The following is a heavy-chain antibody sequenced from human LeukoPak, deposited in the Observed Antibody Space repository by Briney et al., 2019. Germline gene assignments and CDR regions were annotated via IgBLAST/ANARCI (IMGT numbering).Heavy chain of an antibody. CDR3: ARGPYCSSTSCYPWYFDL. CDR1: GFIFSNYE. D-gene: IGHD2-2*01. J-gene: IGHJ2*01. V-gene: IGHV3-48*03. CDR2: ISSSGYTK. Sequence: PGGSLRLSCAASGFIFSNYEMNWVRQAPGKGLEWVSYISSSGYTKHYADSVKGRFTISRDNAKNSLYLQMNSLRAEDTAVYYCARGPYCSSTSCYPWYFDLWGRGTLVTVSA.